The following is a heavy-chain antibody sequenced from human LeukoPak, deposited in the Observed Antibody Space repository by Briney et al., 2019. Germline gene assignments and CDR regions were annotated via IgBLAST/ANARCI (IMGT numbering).Heavy chain of an antibody. D-gene: IGHD6-19*01. J-gene: IGHJ4*02. Sequence: SQTLSLTCAISGDSVSSNSAAWNWIRQSPSRGLEWLGRTYYRSKWYNDYAVSVKSRITINPDTSENQFSLQLNSVTPEDTAVYYCASSGREAVAGSFDYWGQGTLVTVSS. CDR1: GDSVSSNSAA. CDR3: ASSGREAVAGSFDY. V-gene: IGHV6-1*01. CDR2: TYYRSKWYN.